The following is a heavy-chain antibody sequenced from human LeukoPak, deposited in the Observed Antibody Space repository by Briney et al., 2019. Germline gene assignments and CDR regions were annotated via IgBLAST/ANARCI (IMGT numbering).Heavy chain of an antibody. CDR3: ASDCSCCSLPILYYGMDV. CDR1: GFTFSDYY. Sequence: GGSLRLSCAASGFTFSDYYMSRVRQAPGKGLEWVSYISSSGSTIYYADSVKGRFTISRDNAKNSLYLQMNSLRAEDTAVYYCASDCSCCSLPILYYGMDVWAQGPTVTVSS. CDR2: ISSSGSTI. J-gene: IGHJ6*02. V-gene: IGHV3-11*01. D-gene: IGHD2-15*01.